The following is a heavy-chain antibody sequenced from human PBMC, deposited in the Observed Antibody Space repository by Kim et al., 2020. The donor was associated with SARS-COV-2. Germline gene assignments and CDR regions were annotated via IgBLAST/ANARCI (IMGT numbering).Heavy chain of an antibody. CDR3: TREIAAAGLNWFDP. D-gene: IGHD6-13*01. Sequence: SETLSLTCAVSGASINSGGYFWSWVRQRPGKGLEWIGYIHYSGDTYYNAPLKSRVTMSIDTSRNQFSLTLNSMTAADTAVYYCTREIAAAGLNWFDPWGHGAQVTVSS. CDR1: GASINSGGYF. J-gene: IGHJ5*02. CDR2: IHYSGDT. V-gene: IGHV4-31*11.